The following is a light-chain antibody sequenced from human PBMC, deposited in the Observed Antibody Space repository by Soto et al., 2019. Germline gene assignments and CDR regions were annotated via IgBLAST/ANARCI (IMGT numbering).Light chain of an antibody. J-gene: IGKJ4*01. Sequence: AIQVTQSPSSLSASVGDRVTITCRASQGIRNELSWYQQKAGKAPKYLIFAASNLQSGGQSRFSCSGSVTDFTLPIPTLQPEYFATYFCLQYDDYPFTLXGGTK. CDR1: QGIRNE. V-gene: IGKV1-6*01. CDR2: AAS. CDR3: LQYDDYPFT.